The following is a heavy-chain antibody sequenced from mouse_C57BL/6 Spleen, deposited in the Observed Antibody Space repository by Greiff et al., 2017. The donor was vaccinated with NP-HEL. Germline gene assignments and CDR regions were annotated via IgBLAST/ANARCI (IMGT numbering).Heavy chain of an antibody. Sequence: VQLQRSGAELVRPGASVKLSCTASGFNIKDYYMHWVKQRPEQGLEWIGRIDPEDGDTESAPKFHGKGTMPADTASNTADLQLSSLTAEDTAVYYCTADSSCLFAYWGQGTLVTVSA. D-gene: IGHD3-2*02. J-gene: IGHJ3*01. CDR1: GFNIKDYY. V-gene: IGHV14-1*01. CDR3: TADSSCLFAY. CDR2: IDPEDGDT.